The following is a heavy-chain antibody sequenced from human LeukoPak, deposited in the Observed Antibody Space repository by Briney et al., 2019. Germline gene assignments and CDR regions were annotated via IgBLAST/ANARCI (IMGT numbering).Heavy chain of an antibody. D-gene: IGHD6-13*01. CDR3: ARSVGKYSTKYSFDF. V-gene: IGHV3-20*04. CDR1: GFTFDDHG. J-gene: IGHJ4*02. CDR2: ISWSGGGT. Sequence: GGSLRLSCAASGFTFDDHGMSWVRQVPGKGLEWVSAISWSGGGTGYADSVKGRFTISRDNAKNSLYLQMNSLRVEDTASYYCARSVGKYSTKYSFDFWGQGTLVTVSS.